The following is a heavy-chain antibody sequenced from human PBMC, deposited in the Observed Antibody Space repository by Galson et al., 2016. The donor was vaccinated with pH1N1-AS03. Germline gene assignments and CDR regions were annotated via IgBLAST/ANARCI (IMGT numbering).Heavy chain of an antibody. J-gene: IGHJ3*01. Sequence: SLRLSCAASGFTFSNYAMTWVRQAPRKGLEWVSSLSGSGGSTNSADSVRDRFSISRDNSKNTLFLQMNRLRADDTSVYYCAKKFYYGSSGHHLDVADVWGQGTAVTVSS. CDR1: GFTFSNYA. D-gene: IGHD3-22*01. V-gene: IGHV3-23*01. CDR2: LSGSGGST. CDR3: AKKFYYGSSGHHLDVADV.